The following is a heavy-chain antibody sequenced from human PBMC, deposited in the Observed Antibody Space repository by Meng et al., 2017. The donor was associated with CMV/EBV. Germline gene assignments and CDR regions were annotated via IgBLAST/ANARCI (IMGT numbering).Heavy chain of an antibody. Sequence: QGQLLESGPVLVKPSETLSLTCTVSGGSISSYYWSWIRQPAGKGLEWIGRIYTSGSTNYTPSLNSRVTMSVDTSKNQFSLKLSSVTAADTAVYYCARGPEVDYGDYVGLDYWGQGTLVTVSS. CDR1: GGSISSYY. J-gene: IGHJ4*02. V-gene: IGHV4-4*07. CDR2: IYTSGST. D-gene: IGHD4-17*01. CDR3: ARGPEVDYGDYVGLDY.